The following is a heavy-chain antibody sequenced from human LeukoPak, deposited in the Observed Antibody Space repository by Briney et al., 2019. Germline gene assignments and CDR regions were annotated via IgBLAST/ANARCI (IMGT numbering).Heavy chain of an antibody. Sequence: GGSLRLSCAASGFTFSCYAMHWVRQAPGKGLEWVAVISYDGSNKYYADSVKGRFTISRDNSKNTLYLQMNSLRAEDTAVYYCAKDGWGSADYWGQGTLVTVSS. V-gene: IGHV3-30-3*01. CDR1: GFTFSCYA. CDR3: AKDGWGSADY. J-gene: IGHJ4*02. D-gene: IGHD6-19*01. CDR2: ISYDGSNK.